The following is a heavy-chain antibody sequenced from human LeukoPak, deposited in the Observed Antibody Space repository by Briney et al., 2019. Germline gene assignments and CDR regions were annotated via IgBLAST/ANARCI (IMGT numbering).Heavy chain of an antibody. Sequence: PGRSLRLSCAASGFTFSSYSMNWVRQAPGKGLEWVSYISSRTNTIYYADSVKGRFTISRDNAKNSLYLQMNSLRAEDTAVYYCAKAAGYCSSTSCYYFDYWGQGTLVTVSS. CDR2: ISSRTNTI. CDR3: AKAAGYCSSTSCYYFDY. J-gene: IGHJ4*02. CDR1: GFTFSSYS. D-gene: IGHD2-2*01. V-gene: IGHV3-48*04.